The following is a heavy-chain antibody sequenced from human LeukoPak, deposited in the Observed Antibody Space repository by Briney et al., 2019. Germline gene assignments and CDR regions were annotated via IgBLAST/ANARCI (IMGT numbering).Heavy chain of an antibody. J-gene: IGHJ4*02. V-gene: IGHV3-74*01. Sequence: GGSETLFCAASGFTLSNYWMHWVRQAPGKGLVWVSRISDHGSITNFADSVKGRFSISRDTAKNTLYLEMNSLRVEDTAVYYCARDLSGYSDYWGQGALVTVSS. D-gene: IGHD2-15*01. CDR1: GFTLSNYW. CDR2: ISDHGSIT. CDR3: ARDLSGYSDY.